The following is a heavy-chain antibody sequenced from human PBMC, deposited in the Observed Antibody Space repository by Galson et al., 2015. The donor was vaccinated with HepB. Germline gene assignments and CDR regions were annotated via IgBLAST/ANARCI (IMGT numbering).Heavy chain of an antibody. CDR3: AKAQVRGDSYGYGHNGMDV. CDR2: ISGSGAST. Sequence: SLRLSCAASGFTFTSYAMSWVRQAPGKGLEWVSAISGSGASTYNADSVKGRFTVSRDNSKNTLYLQMNSLRAEDTAVYYCAKAQVRGDSYGYGHNGMDVWGQGTTVTVSS. J-gene: IGHJ6*02. V-gene: IGHV3-23*01. CDR1: GFTFTSYA. D-gene: IGHD5-18*01.